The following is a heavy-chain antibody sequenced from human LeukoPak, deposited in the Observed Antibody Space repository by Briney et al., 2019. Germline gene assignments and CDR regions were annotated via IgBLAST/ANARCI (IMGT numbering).Heavy chain of an antibody. Sequence: PGRSLRLSCAASGFTFSSYGMHWVRQAPGKGLEWVAVISYDGSNKYYAGSVKGRFTISRDNSKNTLYLQMNSLRAEDTAVYYCAKLGSMTTVVTRSSYFDYWGQGTLVTVSS. J-gene: IGHJ4*02. D-gene: IGHD4-23*01. CDR3: AKLGSMTTVVTRSSYFDY. CDR1: GFTFSSYG. V-gene: IGHV3-30*18. CDR2: ISYDGSNK.